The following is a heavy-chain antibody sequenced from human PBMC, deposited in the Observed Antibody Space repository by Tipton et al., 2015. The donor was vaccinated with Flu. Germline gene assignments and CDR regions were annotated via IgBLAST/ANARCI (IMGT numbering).Heavy chain of an antibody. CDR2: ISRSGST. CDR1: GDSISSDYY. CDR3: ARRDYSNYVSQPKNWFDH. D-gene: IGHD4-11*01. J-gene: IGHJ5*02. Sequence: TLSLTCEVSGDSISSDYYWGWVRQFPGKGLEWIGHISRSGSTYYNSSLQSRVTISVDSSRNRFYLKVKSVAAADTAIYYCARRDYSNYVSQPKNWFDHWGQGTLVTVSS. V-gene: IGHV4-38-2*01.